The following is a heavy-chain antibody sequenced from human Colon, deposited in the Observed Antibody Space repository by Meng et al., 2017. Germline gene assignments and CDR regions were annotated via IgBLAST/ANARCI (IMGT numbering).Heavy chain of an antibody. D-gene: IGHD5-12*01. CDR3: ARGRYSGYLP. J-gene: IGHJ5*02. V-gene: IGHV4-34*01. Sequence: VQLRQGGAGLWKPSETLSLTCAVYGGSFSGYYWSWIRQPPGKGLEWIGEINHSGSTNYNPSLKSRVTISVDTSKNQFSLKLSSVTAADTAVYYCARGRYSGYLPWGQGTLVTVSS. CDR2: INHSGST. CDR1: GGSFSGYY.